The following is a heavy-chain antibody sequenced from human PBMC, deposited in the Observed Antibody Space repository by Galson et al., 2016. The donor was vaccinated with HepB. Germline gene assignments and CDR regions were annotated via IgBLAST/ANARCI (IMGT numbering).Heavy chain of an antibody. Sequence: SETLSLTCSVSGYSINSGYYWGWIRQPPGKGLEWIGSMLYSGYTYFNPPLKSRGTISVDTSKNELSLRVTSMTAADTAVYFFARGRVNGANRYLDFWGQGTLVTFSS. V-gene: IGHV4-38-2*02. CDR3: ARGRVNGANRYLDF. CDR1: GYSINSGYY. CDR2: MLYSGYT. D-gene: IGHD4/OR15-4a*01. J-gene: IGHJ4*02.